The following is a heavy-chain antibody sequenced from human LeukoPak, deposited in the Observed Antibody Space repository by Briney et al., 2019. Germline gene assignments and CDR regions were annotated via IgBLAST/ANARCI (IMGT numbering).Heavy chain of an antibody. CDR2: ISGSGGST. CDR1: GFTFSSYA. Sequence: QSGGSLRLSCAASGFTFSSYAMSWVRQAPGKGLEWVSSISGSGGSTYYADSVKGRFTISRDNSKNTLYLQMNSLRAEDTAVYYCAKGRFMFTFGGVIVIPPFDYWGQGTLVTLSS. D-gene: IGHD3-16*02. CDR3: AKGRFMFTFGGVIVIPPFDY. V-gene: IGHV3-23*01. J-gene: IGHJ4*02.